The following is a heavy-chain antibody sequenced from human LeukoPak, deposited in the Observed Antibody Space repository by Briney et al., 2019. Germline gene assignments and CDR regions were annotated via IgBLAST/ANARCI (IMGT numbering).Heavy chain of an antibody. CDR1: GYTLTELS. CDR3: ATCIWFGERNNWFDP. V-gene: IGHV1-24*01. J-gene: IGHJ5*02. CDR2: FDPEDGET. Sequence: SVKVSCKVSGYTLTELSMHWVRRAPGKGLEWMGGFDPEDGETIYAQKFQGRVTMTEDTSTDTAYMELSSLRSEDTAVYYCATCIWFGERNNWFDPWGQGTLVTVSS. D-gene: IGHD3-10*01.